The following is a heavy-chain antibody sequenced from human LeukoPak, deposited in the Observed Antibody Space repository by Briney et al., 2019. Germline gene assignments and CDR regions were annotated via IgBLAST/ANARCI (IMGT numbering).Heavy chain of an antibody. CDR2: INHSGST. V-gene: IGHV4-34*01. J-gene: IGHJ6*03. CDR1: GGSFSGYY. Sequence: PSETLSLTCAVYGGSFSGYYWSWIRHPPGKGLEWIGEINHSGSTNYNPSLKSRVTISVDTSKNQFSLKLSSVTAADTAVYYCARAGIAARPGYYYMDVWGKGTTVTVSS. D-gene: IGHD6-6*01. CDR3: ARAGIAARPGYYYMDV.